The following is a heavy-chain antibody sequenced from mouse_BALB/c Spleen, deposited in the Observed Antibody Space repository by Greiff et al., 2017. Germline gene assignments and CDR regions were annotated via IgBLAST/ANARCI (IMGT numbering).Heavy chain of an antibody. CDR1: GFTFSSYI. Sequence: EVMLVESGGGLVQPGGSLKLSCAASGFTFSSYIMSWVRQTPEKRLEWVAYISNGGGSTYYPDTVKGRFTISRNNATNTLYLQMSSLKSEDTAMYYCARHYRYDYFDYWGQGTTLTVSS. J-gene: IGHJ2*01. V-gene: IGHV5-12-2*01. D-gene: IGHD2-14*01. CDR3: ARHYRYDYFDY. CDR2: ISNGGGST.